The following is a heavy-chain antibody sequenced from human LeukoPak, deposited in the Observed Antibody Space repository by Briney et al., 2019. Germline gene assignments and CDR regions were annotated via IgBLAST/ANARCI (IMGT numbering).Heavy chain of an antibody. J-gene: IGHJ4*02. V-gene: IGHV3-21*01. CDR3: ARDGDSSFLDY. Sequence: GGSLRLSCAASGFSFSSYSINWVRQAPGKGLEWVSSISGGSSFISYADSVKGRFIISRDNAKNSLSLQMNSLRAEDTAVYYCARDGDSSFLDYWGQGTLVTVSS. D-gene: IGHD3-22*01. CDR2: ISGGSSFI. CDR1: GFSFSSYS.